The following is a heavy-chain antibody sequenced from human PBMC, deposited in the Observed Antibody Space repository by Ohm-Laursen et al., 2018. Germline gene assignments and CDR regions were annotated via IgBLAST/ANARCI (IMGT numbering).Heavy chain of an antibody. V-gene: IGHV3-69-1*01. CDR2: VSSTNTR. CDR1: RFTFSDYY. D-gene: IGHD2/OR15-2a*01. J-gene: IGHJ4*02. CDR3: TRITLRQDVEY. Sequence: SLRLSCTATRFTFSDYYMNWVCQALGKGLEWVSSVSSTNTRYYADSVKGRFTISRDNAKNSLHLEMNSLRVEDTAVYYCTRITLRQDVEYWGQGTLVTVSS.